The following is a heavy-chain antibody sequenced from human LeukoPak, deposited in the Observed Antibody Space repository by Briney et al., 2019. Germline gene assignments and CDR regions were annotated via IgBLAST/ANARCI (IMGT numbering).Heavy chain of an antibody. CDR3: ARLNGDYDRANFDY. V-gene: IGHV4-39*01. CDR2: IYYSGST. CDR1: GGSISSSSYY. J-gene: IGHJ4*02. D-gene: IGHD4-17*01. Sequence: PSETLSLTCTVSGGSISSSSYYWGWIRQPPGKGLEWIGSIYYSGSTYYNPSLKSRVTISVDTSKNQFSLKLSSVTAADTAVYYCARLNGDYDRANFDYWGQGTLVTVSS.